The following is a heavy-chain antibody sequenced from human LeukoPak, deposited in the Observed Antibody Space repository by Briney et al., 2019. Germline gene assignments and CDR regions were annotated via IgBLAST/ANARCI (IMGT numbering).Heavy chain of an antibody. CDR3: ARDHGGIAVAGGYFDY. CDR2: IIPILGIA. Sequence: SVKVSCKASGGTFSSYANSWVRQAPGQGLEWMGRIIPILGIANYAQKFQGRVTITADKSTSTAYMELSSLRSEDTAVYYCARDHGGIAVAGGYFDYWGQGTLVTVSS. V-gene: IGHV1-69*04. D-gene: IGHD6-19*01. J-gene: IGHJ4*02. CDR1: GGTFSSYA.